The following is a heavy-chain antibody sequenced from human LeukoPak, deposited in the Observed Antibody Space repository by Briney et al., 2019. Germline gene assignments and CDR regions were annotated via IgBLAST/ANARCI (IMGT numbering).Heavy chain of an antibody. CDR1: GYTFTSYY. Sequence: GASVKVSCKASGYTFTSYYMHWVRQAPGQGLEWMGWINPNSGGTNYAQKFQGRVTMTRDTSISTAYMELSRLRSDDTAVYYCARHLRRGDDYYYMDVWGKGTTVTISS. V-gene: IGHV1-2*02. CDR3: ARHLRRGDDYYYMDV. D-gene: IGHD3-10*01. CDR2: INPNSGGT. J-gene: IGHJ6*03.